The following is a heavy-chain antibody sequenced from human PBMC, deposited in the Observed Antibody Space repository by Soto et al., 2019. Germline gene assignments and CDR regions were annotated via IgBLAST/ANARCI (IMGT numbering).Heavy chain of an antibody. D-gene: IGHD2-2*02. V-gene: IGHV1-69*05. CDR2: IIPLFSTT. CDR3: ARDCSSAGCYIGAETHYFFAMDV. Sequence: GASVKVSCKASGGSLSNHAISWVRQTPGQGLEWMGGIIPLFSTTHYTQKFQGRVTISTDESTGTAYLELSSLRSEDTGVYYCARDCSSAGCYIGAETHYFFAMDVWGQGTAVTVSS. CDR1: GGSLSNHA. J-gene: IGHJ6*02.